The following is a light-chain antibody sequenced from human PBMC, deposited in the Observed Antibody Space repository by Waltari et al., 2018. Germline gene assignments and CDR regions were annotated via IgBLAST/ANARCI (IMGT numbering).Light chain of an antibody. CDR2: EGS. V-gene: IGLV2-23*01. J-gene: IGLJ3*02. CDR1: SSDVGSYDL. CDR3: CSYAGSGTWV. Sequence: QSALTQPASVSGSPGQSITISCTGTSSDVGSYDLVSWYQHHPGKAPKLMIYEGSKRPSGVLNRFSGSKAGDTAALTISGLQAEDETDYYCCSYAGSGTWVFGGGTKLTVL.